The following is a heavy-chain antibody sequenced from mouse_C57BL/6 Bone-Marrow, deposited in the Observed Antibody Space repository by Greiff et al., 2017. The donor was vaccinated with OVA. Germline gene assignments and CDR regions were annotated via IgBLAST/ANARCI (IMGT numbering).Heavy chain of an antibody. CDR2: INPSTGGT. J-gene: IGHJ2*01. Sequence: EVKLQESGPELVKPGASVKISCKASGYSFTGYYMNWVKQSPEKSLEWIGEINPSTGGTTYNQKFKAKATLTVDKSSSTAYMQLKSLTSEDSAVYYCARFRLGPLFDYWGQGTTLTVSS. D-gene: IGHD4-1*01. CDR1: GYSFTGYY. V-gene: IGHV1-42*01. CDR3: ARFRLGPLFDY.